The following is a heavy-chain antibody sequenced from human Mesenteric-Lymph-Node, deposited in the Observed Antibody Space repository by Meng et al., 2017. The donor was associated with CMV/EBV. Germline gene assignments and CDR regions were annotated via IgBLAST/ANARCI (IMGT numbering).Heavy chain of an antibody. CDR3: AYRRGNEGLLSEGTFDV. CDR2: IFWSDDK. J-gene: IGHJ3*01. CDR1: GFSLSTGGVG. Sequence: SGPTLVKPTQTLTLTCTFSGFSLSTGGVGVGWIRQPPGKALEWLALIFWSDDKRYSPSLKSRLTIAKDTSKNQVVLTMINMDPVDTATYYCAYRRGNEGLLSEGTFDVWGQGTMVTVSS. D-gene: IGHD2-15*01. V-gene: IGHV2-5*01.